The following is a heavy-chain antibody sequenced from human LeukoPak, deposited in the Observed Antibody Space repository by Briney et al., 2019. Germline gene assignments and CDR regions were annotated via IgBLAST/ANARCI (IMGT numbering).Heavy chain of an antibody. CDR1: GGSFSGYY. J-gene: IGHJ6*03. D-gene: IGHD6-19*01. V-gene: IGHV4-34*01. CDR3: ARGRGLFQLWLVGGRYMDV. CDR2: INHSGYT. Sequence: SETLSLTCAVYGGSFSGYYWSWIRQPPGKWLEWIGEINHSGYTNYNPSLKSRVTISVDTSKNQFSLKLSSVTAADTAVYYCARGRGLFQLWLVGGRYMDVWGKGTTVTVSS.